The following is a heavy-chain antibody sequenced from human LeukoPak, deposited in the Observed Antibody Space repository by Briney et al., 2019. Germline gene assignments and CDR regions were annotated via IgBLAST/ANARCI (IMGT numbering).Heavy chain of an antibody. CDR1: GYTFTGYY. J-gene: IGHJ4*02. D-gene: IGHD2-8*01. V-gene: IGHV1-2*02. Sequence: GASVKVSCKASGYTFTGYYMHWVRQAPGQGREWMGWINPNSGGTNYAQKFQGRVTMTRDTSISTAYMELSRLRSDDTAVYYCARDAGMLYDRSGYDYWGQGTLVTVSS. CDR3: ARDAGMLYDRSGYDY. CDR2: INPNSGGT.